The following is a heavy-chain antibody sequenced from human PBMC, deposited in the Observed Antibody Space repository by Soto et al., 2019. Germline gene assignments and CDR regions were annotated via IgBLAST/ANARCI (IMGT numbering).Heavy chain of an antibody. D-gene: IGHD3-22*01. J-gene: IGHJ4*02. CDR3: ARSTFWYYHESGGDYGFDN. Sequence: PSETLSLTCTVSGGSTSSSGYYLGWIRQPPGKGLEWIASISYKGTPYYNPSLQSRVTISVDMSTNQFTLKLSSVTAADTAVFYCARSTFWYYHESGGDYGFDNWGQGTLVTVSS. CDR2: ISYKGTP. V-gene: IGHV4-39*01. CDR1: GGSTSSSGYY.